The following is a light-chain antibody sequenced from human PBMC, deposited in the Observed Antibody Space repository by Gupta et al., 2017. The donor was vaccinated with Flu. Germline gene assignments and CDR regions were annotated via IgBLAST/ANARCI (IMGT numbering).Light chain of an antibody. Sequence: RVILSCSGSSSNIGSNTVNWYQQLPGTAPKLLIYKNNQRPSGVPDRFSGSESGTSASLAISGLQSEDEADYYCAAWDDSLNGWVFGGGTKLTVL. CDR2: KNN. V-gene: IGLV1-44*01. CDR1: SSNIGSNT. J-gene: IGLJ3*02. CDR3: AAWDDSLNGWV.